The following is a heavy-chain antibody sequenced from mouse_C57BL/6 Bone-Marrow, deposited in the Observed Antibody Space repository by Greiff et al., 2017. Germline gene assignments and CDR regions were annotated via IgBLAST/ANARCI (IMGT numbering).Heavy chain of an antibody. CDR1: GYTFTSYW. D-gene: IGHD1-1*01. CDR3: ARETTVVHFDY. J-gene: IGHJ2*01. Sequence: VQLQQPGAELVRPGSSVKLSCKASGYTFTSYWMDWVKQRPGQGLEWIGNIDPSDSETHYNQQFKDKAPLTVDTSSSTAYMHLSSLTSEDSAVYSCARETTVVHFDYWGQGTTLTVSS. V-gene: IGHV1-61*01. CDR2: IDPSDSET.